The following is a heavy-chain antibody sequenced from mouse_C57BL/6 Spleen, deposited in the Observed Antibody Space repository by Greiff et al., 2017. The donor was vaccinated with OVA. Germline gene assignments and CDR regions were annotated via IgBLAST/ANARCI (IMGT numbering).Heavy chain of an antibody. CDR2: IDPSDSST. CDR1: GYTFTSYW. Sequence: VQLQQPGAELVMPGASVKLSCKASGYTFTSYWMHWVKQRPGQGLEWIGEIDPSDSSTNYNQKFKGKSTLTVDKASSTAYMQLSSLTSEDSAVYYCARGYGSSYWYFDVWGTGTTVTVSS. D-gene: IGHD1-1*01. V-gene: IGHV1-69*01. J-gene: IGHJ1*03. CDR3: ARGYGSSYWYFDV.